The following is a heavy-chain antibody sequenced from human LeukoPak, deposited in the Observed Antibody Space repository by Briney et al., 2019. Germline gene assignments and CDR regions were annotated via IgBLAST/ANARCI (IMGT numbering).Heavy chain of an antibody. D-gene: IGHD6-6*01. V-gene: IGHV1-46*01. CDR2: INPSGGST. CDR3: AREKEYSSSSYRYYGMDV. Sequence: ASVKVSCKASGGTFSSYAISWVRQAPGQGLEWMGIINPSGGSTSYAQKFQGRVTMTRDTSTSTVYMELSSLRSEDTAVYYCAREKEYSSSSYRYYGMDVWGQGTTVTVSS. J-gene: IGHJ6*02. CDR1: GGTFSSYA.